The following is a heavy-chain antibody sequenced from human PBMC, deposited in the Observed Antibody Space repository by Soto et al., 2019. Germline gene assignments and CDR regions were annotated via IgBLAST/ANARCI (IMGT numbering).Heavy chain of an antibody. V-gene: IGHV3-64D*08. CDR3: VIFPTYYYDSSGYFKQGFDY. CDR1: GFTFSSYA. CDR2: ISSNGGST. D-gene: IGHD3-22*01. J-gene: IGHJ4*02. Sequence: GGSLRLSCSASGFTFSSYAMHWVRQAPGKGLEYVSAISSNGGSTYYADSVKGRFTISRDNSKNTLYLQMSSLRAEDTAVYYCVIFPTYYYDSSGYFKQGFDYWGQGTLVTVSS.